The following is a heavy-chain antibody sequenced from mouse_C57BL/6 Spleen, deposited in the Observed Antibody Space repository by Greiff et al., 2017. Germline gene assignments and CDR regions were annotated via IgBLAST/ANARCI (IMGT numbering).Heavy chain of an antibody. CDR3: ARRGAQATLGY. D-gene: IGHD3-2*02. Sequence: EVQLQQSGPELVKPGASVKISCKASGYTFTDYYMNWVKQSHGKSLEWIGDINPNNGGTSYNQKFKGKATLTVDKSSSTAYMELRSLTSEDSAVYYCARRGAQATLGYWGQGTTLTVSS. J-gene: IGHJ2*01. V-gene: IGHV1-26*01. CDR2: INPNNGGT. CDR1: GYTFTDYY.